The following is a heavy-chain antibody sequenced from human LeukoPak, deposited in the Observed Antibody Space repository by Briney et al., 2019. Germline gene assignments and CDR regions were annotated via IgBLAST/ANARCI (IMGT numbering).Heavy chain of an antibody. CDR2: INHSGST. D-gene: IGHD2-15*01. Sequence: PSETLSLTCAVYGGSFSAYYWSWIRQPPGNGLEWIGEINHSGSTNYNPSLKSRVTMSVDTSTSQFSLKLSSVTAADTAVYYCARGGGYCTGGTCYSNRYYFDYWGQGTLVTVSS. CDR1: GGSFSAYY. V-gene: IGHV4-34*01. CDR3: ARGGGYCTGGTCYSNRYYFDY. J-gene: IGHJ4*02.